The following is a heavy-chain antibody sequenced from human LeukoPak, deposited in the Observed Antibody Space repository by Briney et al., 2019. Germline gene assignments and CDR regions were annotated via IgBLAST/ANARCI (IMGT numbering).Heavy chain of an antibody. CDR3: ARHLSSSWYRHSSYSGMDI. Sequence: GESLKISCKGSGYSFTTYWIGWVRQMPGKGLEWMGRIIPSDSNTSYSPSSQGHVTITAEKSISTAYLQWSSLRASDTAIYYCARHLSSSWYRHSSYSGMDIWGQGTTVTVSS. CDR1: GYSFTTYW. V-gene: IGHV5-10-1*01. J-gene: IGHJ6*01. CDR2: IIPSDSNT. D-gene: IGHD6-13*01.